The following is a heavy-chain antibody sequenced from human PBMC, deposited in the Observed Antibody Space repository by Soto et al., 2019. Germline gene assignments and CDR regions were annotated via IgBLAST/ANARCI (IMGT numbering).Heavy chain of an antibody. V-gene: IGHV4-59*01. CDR2: IYYSGST. CDR3: AKASPGGFGILDF. CDR1: GGSISSYY. D-gene: IGHD3-10*01. Sequence: SETLSLTCTVSGGSISSYYCSWIRQPPGKGLEWIGYIYYSGSTNYNPSLKSRVTISVDTSKNQFSLKLSSVTAADTAVYYCAKASPGGFGILDFWGPGTLVTVSS. J-gene: IGHJ4*02.